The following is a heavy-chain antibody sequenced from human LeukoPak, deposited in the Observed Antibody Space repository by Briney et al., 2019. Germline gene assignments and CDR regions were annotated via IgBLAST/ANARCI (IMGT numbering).Heavy chain of an antibody. CDR2: IIPIFGTA. Sequence: GSSVKVSCKASGGTFSSYAISWVRQAPGQGLEWMGGIIPIFGTANYAQKFQGRVTITTDESTSTAYMELSSLRSEDTAVYYCASDSTGGYHFDYWGQGTLVTVSS. V-gene: IGHV1-69*05. CDR3: ASDSTGGYHFDY. J-gene: IGHJ4*02. D-gene: IGHD3-22*01. CDR1: GGTFSSYA.